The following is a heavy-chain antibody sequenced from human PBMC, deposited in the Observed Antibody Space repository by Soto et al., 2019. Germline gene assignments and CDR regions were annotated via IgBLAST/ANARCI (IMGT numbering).Heavy chain of an antibody. CDR3: AKVLAYCGGDCYSGPDY. CDR2: ISGSGGST. V-gene: IGHV3-23*01. D-gene: IGHD2-21*02. J-gene: IGHJ4*02. CDR1: GFTFSSYA. Sequence: GGSLRLSCAASGFTFSSYAMSWVRQAPGKGLEWVSAISGSGGSTYYADSMKGRFTISRDNSKNTLYLQMNSLRAEDTAVYYCAKVLAYCGGDCYSGPDYWGQGTLVTVSS.